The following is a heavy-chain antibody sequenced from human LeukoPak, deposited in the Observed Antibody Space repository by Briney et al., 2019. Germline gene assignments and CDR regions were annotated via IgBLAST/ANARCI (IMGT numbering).Heavy chain of an antibody. D-gene: IGHD4-17*01. CDR1: GFTFSSYW. CDR2: IKQDGSEK. J-gene: IGHJ4*02. Sequence: PGGSLRLSCAASGFTFSSYWMSWVRQAPRKGLEWVANIKQDGSEKYYVDSVKGRFTISRDNAKNSLYLQMNSLRAEDTAVYYCASHVLYGDYPYYFDYWGQGTLVTVSS. V-gene: IGHV3-7*01. CDR3: ASHVLYGDYPYYFDY.